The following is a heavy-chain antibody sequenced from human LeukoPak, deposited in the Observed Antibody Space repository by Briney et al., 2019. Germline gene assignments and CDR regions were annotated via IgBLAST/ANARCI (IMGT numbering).Heavy chain of an antibody. CDR2: ISAYNGNT. J-gene: IGHJ4*02. CDR3: ARRQGTTLSFDY. CDR1: GYTFTSYG. V-gene: IGHV1-18*01. Sequence: ASVKVSCKASGYTFTSYGISWVRQAPGQGLEWMGWISAYNGNTNYAQKLQGRVTMTTDTSTSTAYMELRSLRFNDTAVYYCARRQGTTLSFDYWGQGTLVTVSS. D-gene: IGHD1-1*01.